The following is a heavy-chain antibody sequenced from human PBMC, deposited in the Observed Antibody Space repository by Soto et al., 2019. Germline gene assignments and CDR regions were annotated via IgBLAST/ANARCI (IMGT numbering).Heavy chain of an antibody. Sequence: GGSLRLSCTASGFTFSSYIMNWVRQAPGKGLEWISTITADGGGTFYADSVKGRFTISRDDSKSIAYLQMNSLRTEDTALYYCTRASSLDFDFWGQGTLVTVSS. CDR3: TRASSLDFDF. J-gene: IGHJ4*02. CDR2: ITADGGGT. CDR1: GFTFSSYI. D-gene: IGHD3-16*01. V-gene: IGHV3-23*01.